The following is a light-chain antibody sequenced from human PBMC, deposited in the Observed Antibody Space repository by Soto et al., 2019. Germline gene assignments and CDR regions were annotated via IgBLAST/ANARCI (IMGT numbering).Light chain of an antibody. J-gene: IGLJ2*01. CDR3: QTWDSGMGI. CDR1: SGHNNYA. Sequence: QPVLTQSPSASASLGASVNLTCTLSSGHNNYAIAWHQQQPEKGPRYLMTLNSDGSHTKGDGIPDRFSGSSSGAERYLTISSLQSEDEADYYCQTWDSGMGIFGGGTKVTVL. CDR2: LNSDGSH. V-gene: IGLV4-69*01.